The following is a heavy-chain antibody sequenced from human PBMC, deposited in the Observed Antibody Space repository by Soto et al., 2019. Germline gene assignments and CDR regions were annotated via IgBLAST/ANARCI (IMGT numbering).Heavy chain of an antibody. CDR1: GGSISSGGYY. CDR2: IYYSGST. CDR3: ARKIGDYYYYYGMDV. V-gene: IGHV4-31*03. J-gene: IGHJ6*02. Sequence: SETLSLTCTVSGGSISSGGYYWSWIRQHPGKGLEWIGYIYYSGSTYYNPSLKSRVTISVDTSKNQFSLKLSSVTAADTAVYYCARKIGDYYYYYGMDVWGQGTTVTVSS. D-gene: IGHD4-17*01.